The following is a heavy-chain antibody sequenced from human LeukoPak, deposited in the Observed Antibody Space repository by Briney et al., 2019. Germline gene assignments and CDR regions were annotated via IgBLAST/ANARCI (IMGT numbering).Heavy chain of an antibody. Sequence: PGGSLRLSCVASEFTFSNYAMSWVRQAPGMGLEWVSTASGSGDSTFYADSVKGRFTISRDNSKNTLYLQMNSLRAEDTAVYYCARDYDSSGYWGAFDIWGQGTMVTVSS. D-gene: IGHD3-22*01. CDR1: EFTFSNYA. V-gene: IGHV3-23*01. CDR2: ASGSGDST. CDR3: ARDYDSSGYWGAFDI. J-gene: IGHJ3*02.